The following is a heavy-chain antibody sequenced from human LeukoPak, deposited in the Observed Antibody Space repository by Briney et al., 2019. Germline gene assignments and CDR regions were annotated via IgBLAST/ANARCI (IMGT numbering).Heavy chain of an antibody. CDR3: AKAQELGNYEFFLFDY. Sequence: GGSLRLSCAASGFTVSSNYMSWGRQAPGKGLEWVSGISGSGGSTYYADSVKGRFTISRDNSKNTLYLQMNSLRAEDTAVYYCAKAQELGNYEFFLFDYWGQGTLVTVSS. V-gene: IGHV3-23*01. D-gene: IGHD7-27*01. CDR2: ISGSGGST. J-gene: IGHJ4*02. CDR1: GFTVSSNY.